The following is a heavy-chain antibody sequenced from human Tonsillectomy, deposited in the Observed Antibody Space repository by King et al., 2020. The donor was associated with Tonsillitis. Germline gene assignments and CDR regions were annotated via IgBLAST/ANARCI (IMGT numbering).Heavy chain of an antibody. CDR3: VRDRGNWFDP. V-gene: IGHV3-33*01. J-gene: IGHJ5*02. Sequence: VQLVESGGGVVQPGRSLRLSCAASGFTFSSFGMHWVRQAPGKGLEWVAVIWYDGSKEYYADSVKGRFTVSRDDAKNTVYLQMDSLRAEDTALYYCVRDRGNWFDPWGQGTLVTVSS. CDR1: GFTFSSFG. CDR2: IWYDGSKE.